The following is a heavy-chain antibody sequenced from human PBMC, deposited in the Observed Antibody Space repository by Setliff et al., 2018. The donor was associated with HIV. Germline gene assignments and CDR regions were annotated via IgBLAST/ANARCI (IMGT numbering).Heavy chain of an antibody. D-gene: IGHD2-15*01. CDR1: GYTFSNFW. Sequence: GESLKISCKGSGYTFSNFWISWVRQMPGKGLEWMGRLDPRDSYTDYSPSFQGHVTIPGDKSSSTAYLQWSSLKASDTATYYCARLLRRPHDFFYMDVWGKGTTVTVSS. CDR3: ARLLRRPHDFFYMDV. V-gene: IGHV5-10-1*01. CDR2: LDPRDSYT. J-gene: IGHJ6*03.